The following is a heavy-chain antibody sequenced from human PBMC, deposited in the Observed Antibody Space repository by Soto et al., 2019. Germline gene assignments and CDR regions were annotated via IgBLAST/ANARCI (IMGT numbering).Heavy chain of an antibody. V-gene: IGHV1-2*02. CDR3: ERERYQVISDGMDV. D-gene: IGHD2-2*01. J-gene: IGHJ6*02. CDR1: GYTFTGYY. CDR2: INPQTGGT. Sequence: QVQLVQSGAEVKTPGASVRVSCKASGYTFTGYYIHWVREAPGQGLEWMGWINPQTGGTSYAQKFQGRVTLSRDTSINTAYLELSRLRFDYAAVYFWERERYQVISDGMDVWGQGTTVTVCS.